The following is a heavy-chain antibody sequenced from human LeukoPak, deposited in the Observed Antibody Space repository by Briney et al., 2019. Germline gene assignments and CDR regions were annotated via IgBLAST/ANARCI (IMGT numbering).Heavy chain of an antibody. CDR1: GFTFSSYS. CDR3: AKGDKMLTWRRTYNRFDP. Sequence: GGSLRLSCAASGFTFSSYSMNWVRQAPGKGLEWVSSISSSSSYIYYADSVKGRFTISRDNAKKSLYLQMNSLRAEDTAVYFCAKGDKMLTWRRTYNRFDPWGQGTLVAVSS. CDR2: ISSSSSYI. D-gene: IGHD3-16*01. J-gene: IGHJ5*02. V-gene: IGHV3-21*01.